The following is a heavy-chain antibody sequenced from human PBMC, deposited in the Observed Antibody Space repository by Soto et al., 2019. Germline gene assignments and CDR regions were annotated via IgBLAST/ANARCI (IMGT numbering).Heavy chain of an antibody. CDR2: IYWNGDE. D-gene: IGHD2-8*01. Sequence: ESGPTLVNPTQTLTLTCTFSGFSLSTSGVGVGWIRQPPGKALEWLALIYWNGDERYSPSLKSRLTITKDTSKNQVVLTMTNMDPVDTATYYCAHNVFSPQKIDYWGPGTLVTVSS. CDR1: GFSLSTSGVG. CDR3: AHNVFSPQKIDY. V-gene: IGHV2-5*01. J-gene: IGHJ4*02.